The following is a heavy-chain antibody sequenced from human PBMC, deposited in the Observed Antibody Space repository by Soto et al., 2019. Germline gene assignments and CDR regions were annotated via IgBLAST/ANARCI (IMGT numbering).Heavy chain of an antibody. Sequence: SETLSLTCAVSGGSISSSNWWSWVRQPPGKGLEWIGEIYHSGSTNYNPSLKSRVTISVDKSKNQFSLKLSSVTAADTAVYYCARALQLVYYYYGMDVWGQGTTVTVSS. J-gene: IGHJ6*02. CDR3: ARALQLVYYYYGMDV. CDR2: IYHSGST. V-gene: IGHV4-4*02. D-gene: IGHD6-13*01. CDR1: GGSISSSNW.